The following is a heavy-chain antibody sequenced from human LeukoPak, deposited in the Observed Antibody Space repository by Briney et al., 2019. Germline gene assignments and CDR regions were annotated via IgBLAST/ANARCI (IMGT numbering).Heavy chain of an antibody. Sequence: PGGSLRLSCAASGFTFSSYAMRWVRQAPGKGLEYVSAITSNGGSTYYADSVKGRFTISRDNSKNTLYLQMGSLRTEDMAVYYCARRVAATDYLGMDVWGQGTTVTVSS. J-gene: IGHJ6*02. V-gene: IGHV3-64*02. CDR2: ITSNGGST. CDR1: GFTFSSYA. CDR3: ARRVAATDYLGMDV. D-gene: IGHD2-15*01.